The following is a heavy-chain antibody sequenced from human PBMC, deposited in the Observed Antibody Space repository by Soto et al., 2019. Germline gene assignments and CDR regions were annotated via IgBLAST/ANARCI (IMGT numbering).Heavy chain of an antibody. D-gene: IGHD6-19*01. CDR2: IRNKASGGTT. CDR3: ARGSIALAGYFDY. V-gene: IGHV3-49*03. Sequence: GGSLRLSCTASGFTFVDYGMNWFRQAPGKGLEWIGFIRNKASGGTTEHAASVKGRFTISRDDSKSIAYLQMNSLKTEDTAVYYCARGSIALAGYFDYWGQGTLVTVSS. CDR1: GFTFVDYG. J-gene: IGHJ4*02.